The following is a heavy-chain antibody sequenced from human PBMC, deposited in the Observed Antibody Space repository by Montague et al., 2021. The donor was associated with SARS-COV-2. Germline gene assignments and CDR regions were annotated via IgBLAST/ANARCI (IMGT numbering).Heavy chain of an antibody. J-gene: IGHJ6*02. CDR2: IYWDDDK. V-gene: IGHV2-5*02. D-gene: IGHD3-3*01. Sequence: PALVKPTQTLTLTCTFSGFSLSTSGVGVGSIRQPPGKALEWLALIYWDDDKRYSPSLKSRLTITKDTSKNQVVLTMTNMDPVDTATYYCAHSGVGYFYYGMDVWGQGTTVTVSS. CDR3: AHSGVGYFYYGMDV. CDR1: GFSLSTSGVG.